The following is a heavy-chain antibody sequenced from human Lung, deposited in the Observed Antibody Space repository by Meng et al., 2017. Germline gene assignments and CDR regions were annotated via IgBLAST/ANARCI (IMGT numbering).Heavy chain of an antibody. V-gene: IGHV3-15*01. CDR3: QWLSTHPPDC. D-gene: IGHD3-22*01. Sequence: GGTLRLSCAASGFTFTNAWKSWVRHTPGKGQEWLGRIKSKSDGETTDYAAPVKGRFSISRDDAKNTLYLQMNSLKTEDTAVYYCQWLSTHPPDCWGQGTLVTVSS. CDR1: GFTFTNAW. J-gene: IGHJ4*02. CDR2: IKSKSDGETT.